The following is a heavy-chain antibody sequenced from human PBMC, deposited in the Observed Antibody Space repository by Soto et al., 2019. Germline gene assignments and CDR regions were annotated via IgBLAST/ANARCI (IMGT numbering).Heavy chain of an antibody. V-gene: IGHV3-72*01. D-gene: IGHD5-18*01. CDR2: TRNKANSYTT. CDR1: GFTFSDHY. CDR3: ARVAGYLYYYYMDV. J-gene: IGHJ6*03. Sequence: PGGSLRLSCAASGFTFSDHYMDWIRQAPGKGLEWVGRTRNKANSYTTEYAASVKGRFTISRDDSKNSLYLQMNSLKTEDTAVYYCARVAGYLYYYYMDVWGKGTTVTVSS.